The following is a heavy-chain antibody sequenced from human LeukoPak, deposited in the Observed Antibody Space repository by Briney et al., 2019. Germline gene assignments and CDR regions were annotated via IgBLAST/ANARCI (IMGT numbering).Heavy chain of an antibody. Sequence: SETLSLTCTVSGGSISSSYYYWGWIRQPPGKGLEWIGSIYYSGSTYYNPSLKSRVTISVDTSKNQFSLKLSSVTAADTAVYYCARHCYRFLEWLLFDYWGQGTLVTVSS. CDR3: ARHCYRFLEWLLFDY. CDR2: IYYSGST. V-gene: IGHV4-39*01. CDR1: GGSISSSYYY. J-gene: IGHJ4*02. D-gene: IGHD3-3*01.